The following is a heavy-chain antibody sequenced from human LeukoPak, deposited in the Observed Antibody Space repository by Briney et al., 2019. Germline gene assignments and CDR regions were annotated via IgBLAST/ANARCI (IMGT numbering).Heavy chain of an antibody. J-gene: IGHJ6*02. Sequence: SETLSLTCTVSGGSISSYYWSWIRQPPGKGLEWIGYIYYSGSTNYNPSLKSRVTISVDTSKNQFSLKLSSVTAADTAVYYCARDERVAAAGKKLYYYYGMDVWGQGTTVTVSS. V-gene: IGHV4-59*01. CDR2: IYYSGST. D-gene: IGHD6-13*01. CDR3: ARDERVAAAGKKLYYYYGMDV. CDR1: GGSISSYY.